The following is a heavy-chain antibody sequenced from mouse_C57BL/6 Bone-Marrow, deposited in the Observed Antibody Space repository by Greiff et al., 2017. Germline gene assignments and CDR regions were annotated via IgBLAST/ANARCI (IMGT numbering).Heavy chain of an antibody. Sequence: VQLKQSVAELVRPGASVKLSCTASGFNIKNTYMHWVKQRPEQGLEWIGRIDPANGNTKYAPKFQGKATITADTSSNTAYLQLSSLTSEDTAIYYCARVSRYYGSSYVFDYWGQGTTRTVSS. V-gene: IGHV14-3*01. CDR2: IDPANGNT. CDR1: GFNIKNTY. D-gene: IGHD1-1*01. J-gene: IGHJ2*01. CDR3: ARVSRYYGSSYVFDY.